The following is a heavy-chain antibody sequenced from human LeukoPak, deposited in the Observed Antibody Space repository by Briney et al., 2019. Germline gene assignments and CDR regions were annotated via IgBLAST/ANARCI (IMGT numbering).Heavy chain of an antibody. CDR2: IYYSGST. D-gene: IGHD1-26*01. Sequence: SETLSLTCTVSGGSISSSSYYWGWIRQPPGKGLEWIGSIYYSGSTYYNPSLKSRVTISVDTSKNQFSLKLSSVTAADTAVYYCARVRVGATKFFDYWGQGTLVTVFS. CDR3: ARVRVGATKFFDY. V-gene: IGHV4-39*07. J-gene: IGHJ4*02. CDR1: GGSISSSSYY.